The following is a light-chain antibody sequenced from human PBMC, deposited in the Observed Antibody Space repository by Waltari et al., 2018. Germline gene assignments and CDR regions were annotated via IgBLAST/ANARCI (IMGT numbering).Light chain of an antibody. J-gene: IGKJ5*01. Sequence: EVVMRQSPATMSVSPGGRATLSCRASQSSATNLAWYQQRRGQAPRLLIFDASTRATSISGRFSGSGSGTEFTLTISSLQSEDSAVYYCQQYKRWPPITFGQGTRLEIK. CDR2: DAS. CDR1: QSSATN. CDR3: QQYKRWPPIT. V-gene: IGKV3-15*01.